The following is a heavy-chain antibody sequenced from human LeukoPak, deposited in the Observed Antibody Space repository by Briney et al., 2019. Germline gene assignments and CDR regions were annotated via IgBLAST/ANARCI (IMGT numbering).Heavy chain of an antibody. CDR2: ISSSSTI. J-gene: IGHJ1*01. Sequence: GGSLSLSCAASGVSFSSYSMNWVRHPPGKGLDLVSYISSSSTIYSSDSPKGRLTISRDIDKNSLYLKLNSLSDADTAVNYCARENSYDYGDYILAEYFQHWGQGAVVTVSS. CDR1: GVSFSSYS. CDR3: ARENSYDYGDYILAEYFQH. D-gene: IGHD4-17*01. V-gene: IGHV3-48*02.